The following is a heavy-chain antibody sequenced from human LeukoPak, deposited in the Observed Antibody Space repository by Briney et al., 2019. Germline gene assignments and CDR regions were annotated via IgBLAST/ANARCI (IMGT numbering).Heavy chain of an antibody. J-gene: IGHJ5*02. CDR2: INPNSGGT. D-gene: IGHD3-3*01. CDR3: ARGGDFWSGYNWFDP. CDR1: GYTFTGYY. V-gene: IGHV1-2*02. Sequence: ASVKVSCKASGYTFTGYYMHWVRQAPGQGLEWMGWINPNSGGTNYAQKFQGRVTMTRDTSISTAYMELSSLRSEDTAVYYCARGGDFWSGYNWFDPWGQGTLVTVSS.